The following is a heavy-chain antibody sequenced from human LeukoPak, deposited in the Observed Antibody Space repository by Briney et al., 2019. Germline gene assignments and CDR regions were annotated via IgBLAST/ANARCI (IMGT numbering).Heavy chain of an antibody. CDR2: IYHSGST. CDR1: AYSISSGYY. Sequence: SETLSLSCTVSAYSISSGYYWGWIRQPPGKGLEWIGSIYHSGSTLYNPSLKSRVTISVDTSKNQFSLKLSSVTAADTAVYYCARVMNYYDSSGYYYREGMAAPIEDYWGQGTLVTVSS. D-gene: IGHD3-22*01. CDR3: ARVMNYYDSSGYYYREGMAAPIEDY. J-gene: IGHJ4*02. V-gene: IGHV4-38-2*02.